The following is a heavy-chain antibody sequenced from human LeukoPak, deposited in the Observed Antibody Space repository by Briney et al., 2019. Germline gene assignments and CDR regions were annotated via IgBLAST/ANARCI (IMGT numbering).Heavy chain of an antibody. V-gene: IGHV3-74*01. CDR2: INSDGSIT. Sequence: SGGSLRLSCAASGFTFSSYWMHWVRQAPGKGLVWVARINSDGSITTYADSVRGRFTISRDNAKNTLYLQMNSLRAEDPAVYYCARDQGRGYSYGYAASSWFDPWGQGTLVTVSS. D-gene: IGHD5-18*01. CDR1: GFTFSSYW. CDR3: ARDQGRGYSYGYAASSWFDP. J-gene: IGHJ5*02.